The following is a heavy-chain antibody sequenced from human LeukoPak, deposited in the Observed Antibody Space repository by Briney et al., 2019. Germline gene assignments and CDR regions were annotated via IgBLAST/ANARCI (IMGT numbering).Heavy chain of an antibody. V-gene: IGHV3-48*01. Sequence: GGSLRLSCVASGYPFSSYSMNWIRQAPGKGLEWVSYISVSGGVRSYADSVKGRFTISRDNSKNTLYLQMDSLRADDTAVYYCARYSGSYYYPPAWDLWGQGTLVTVSS. CDR1: GYPFSSYS. CDR2: ISVSGGVR. D-gene: IGHD1-26*01. J-gene: IGHJ4*02. CDR3: ARYSGSYYYPPAWDL.